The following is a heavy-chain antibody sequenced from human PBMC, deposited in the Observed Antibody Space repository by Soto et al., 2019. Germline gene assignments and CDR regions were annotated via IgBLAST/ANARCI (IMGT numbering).Heavy chain of an antibody. Sequence: QVQLMQSGAEVKKPGASVTISCKASGYTFTSYYIHWVRQAPRQGLEWMAIINPSGGSTNYAQKYQGRVNGTKDTSTSTVNMVLSSLSSEDTAVYYCARDLTAADYWGQGTLVTVSS. CDR2: INPSGGST. V-gene: IGHV1-46*01. CDR3: ARDLTAADY. D-gene: IGHD2-21*02. J-gene: IGHJ4*02. CDR1: GYTFTSYY.